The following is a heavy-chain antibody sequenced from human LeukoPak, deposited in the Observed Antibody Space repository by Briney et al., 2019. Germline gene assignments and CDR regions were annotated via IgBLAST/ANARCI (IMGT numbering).Heavy chain of an antibody. Sequence: SETLSLTCTVSGYSISSGYYWGWIRQPPGKGLEGIGSIYHSGSTYYNPSLKSRVTISVDTSKNQFSLKLSSVTAADMAIYYCARDIDSSGYYFAYWGQGTLVTVSS. CDR2: IYHSGST. V-gene: IGHV4-38-2*02. CDR1: GYSISSGYY. J-gene: IGHJ4*02. CDR3: ARDIDSSGYYFAY. D-gene: IGHD3-22*01.